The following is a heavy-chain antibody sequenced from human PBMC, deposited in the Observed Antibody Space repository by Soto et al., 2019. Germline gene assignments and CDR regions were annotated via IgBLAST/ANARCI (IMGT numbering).Heavy chain of an antibody. CDR2: ISSSGPTI. J-gene: IGHJ4*02. V-gene: IGHV3-48*01. CDR1: GFTFSSYS. D-gene: IGHD6-13*01. CDR3: AKSVLATVGTYFVH. Sequence: GGSLRLSCAASGFTFSSYSMNWVRQAPGKGLEWISYISSSGPTIYYAGSVKGRFSISRDNSKNTLYLQMNNLRPDDTAVYFCAKSVLATVGTYFVHWGQGTVVTVSS.